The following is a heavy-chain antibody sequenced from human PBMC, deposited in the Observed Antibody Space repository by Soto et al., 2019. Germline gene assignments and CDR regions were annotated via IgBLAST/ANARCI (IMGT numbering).Heavy chain of an antibody. CDR3: AKDKGSSGWYFDH. Sequence: GGSLRLSCVASGFSISTYAMHWVRQAPGKGLEWVAVISSDGTNKYYADSVKGRFTIARDNSKNTVYLYINSLGAEDTALFFCAKDKGSSGWYFDHWGQGTLVTVSS. D-gene: IGHD6-19*01. J-gene: IGHJ4*02. CDR1: GFSISTYA. V-gene: IGHV3-30*18. CDR2: ISSDGTNK.